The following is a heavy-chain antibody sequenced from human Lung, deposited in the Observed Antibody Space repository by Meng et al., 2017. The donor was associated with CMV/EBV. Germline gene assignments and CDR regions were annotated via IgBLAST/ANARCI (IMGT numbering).Heavy chain of an antibody. Sequence: SVKVSXXASGYTFTGYYMHWVRQAPGQGLEWMGWINPSSGGTNYAQKFQGRVTMTRDTSISTAYMELSRLRSDDTAVYYCARPPVSEDIVVVPADNYWGQGTLVTVSS. V-gene: IGHV1-2*02. D-gene: IGHD2-2*01. CDR2: INPSSGGT. J-gene: IGHJ4*02. CDR3: ARPPVSEDIVVVPADNY. CDR1: GYTFTGYY.